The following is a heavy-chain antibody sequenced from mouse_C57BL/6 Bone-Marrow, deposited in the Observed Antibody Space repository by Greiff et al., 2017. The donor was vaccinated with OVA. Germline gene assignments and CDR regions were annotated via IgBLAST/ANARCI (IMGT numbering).Heavy chain of an antibody. J-gene: IGHJ4*01. CDR1: GFTFNNYA. CDR2: IRSKSSNYAT. D-gene: IGHD2-2*01. Sequence: EVQGVESGGGLVQPKGSLKLSCAASGFTFNNYAMHWVRQAPGKGLEWVARIRSKSSNYATYYADSVKGRFTISRDDSQSMLYLQKNNLKAEDTALYYSVRVNGLYYAMDYWGQGTSVTVSS. CDR3: VRVNGLYYAMDY. V-gene: IGHV10-3*01.